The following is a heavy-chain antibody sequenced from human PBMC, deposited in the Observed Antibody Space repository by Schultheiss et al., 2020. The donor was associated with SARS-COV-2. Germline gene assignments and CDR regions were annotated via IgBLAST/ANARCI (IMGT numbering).Heavy chain of an antibody. D-gene: IGHD3-10*02. CDR2: IYYSGST. J-gene: IGHJ5*02. V-gene: IGHV4-59*12. CDR3: VRAMFGNLRWFDP. Sequence: SETLSLTCTVSGGSISSYYWSWIRQPPGKGLEWIGYIYYSGSTNYNPSLKSRVTISVDTSKNQFSLKLSSVTAADTAVYYCVRAMFGNLRWFDPWGQGTLVTVSS. CDR1: GGSISSYY.